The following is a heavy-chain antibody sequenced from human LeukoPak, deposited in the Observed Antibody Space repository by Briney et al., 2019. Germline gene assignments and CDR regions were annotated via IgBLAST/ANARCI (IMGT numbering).Heavy chain of an antibody. CDR2: IKGDGITT. CDR1: GFTFSSVW. CDR3: ARSAHGAFYI. Sequence: GGSLRLSCKAAGFTFSSVWMHWLRQAPGKGLVWVARIKGDGITTNYADPAKGRFTVSRDNAKNSLYLQMNSLRAEDTAVYYCARSAHGAFYIWGQGTMVTVSS. J-gene: IGHJ3*02. V-gene: IGHV3-74*01.